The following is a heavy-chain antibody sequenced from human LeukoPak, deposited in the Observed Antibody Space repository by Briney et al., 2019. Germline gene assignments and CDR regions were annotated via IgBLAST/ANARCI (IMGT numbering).Heavy chain of an antibody. Sequence: GGSLGLSCAASGFTFSTYAMVWVRQAPGKGLEWVSTISGSGDNTFYAVSVEGRFTISRDNSKNTLYLQMNSLRADDTAVYYCAKDRVNWYFDLWGRGTLVTVSS. CDR2: ISGSGDNT. CDR3: AKDRVNWYFDL. J-gene: IGHJ2*01. CDR1: GFTFSTYA. V-gene: IGHV3-23*01. D-gene: IGHD3-10*01.